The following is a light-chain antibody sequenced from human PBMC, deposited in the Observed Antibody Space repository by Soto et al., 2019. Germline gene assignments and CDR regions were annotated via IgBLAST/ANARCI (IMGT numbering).Light chain of an antibody. CDR3: LQHSTYPLT. CDR2: AAS. Sequence: MTQSPATLSVSPGERATLSCRASQSVSGNLAWYQQKPGKAPKRLIYAASSLQSGVPSRFSGSGSGTEFTLAISSLQPEDFATFYCLQHSTYPLTFGQGTKVEIK. CDR1: QSVSGN. J-gene: IGKJ1*01. V-gene: IGKV1-17*01.